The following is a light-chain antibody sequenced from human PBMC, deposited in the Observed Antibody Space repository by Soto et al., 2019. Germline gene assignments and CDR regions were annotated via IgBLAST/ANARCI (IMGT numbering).Light chain of an antibody. J-gene: IGLJ1*01. CDR1: SSDVGGYNY. CDR2: DVS. CDR3: SSYTTSSTDV. V-gene: IGLV2-14*01. Sequence: QSALTQPASVSGSPGQSITISCTGTSSDVGGYNYVSWYQQHPGKALKLMISDVSNRPSGVSNRFSGSKSGNTASLTISWLQTEDEADYYCSSYTTSSTDVFGTGTKVTVL.